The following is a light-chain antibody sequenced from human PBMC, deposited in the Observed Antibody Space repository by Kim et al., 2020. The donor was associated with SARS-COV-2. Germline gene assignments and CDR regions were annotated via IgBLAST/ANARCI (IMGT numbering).Light chain of an antibody. Sequence: SVKRTCILSTGQSNYAIAWLQQQPGKGPRYLMRLYSDGRHTKGDGIPDRFSGSTSGSEYSLTISSLQSEDEADYYCQTWGSGIGVFGGGTKLTVL. CDR1: TGQSNYA. CDR3: QTWGSGIGV. CDR2: LYSDGRH. J-gene: IGLJ2*01. V-gene: IGLV4-69*01.